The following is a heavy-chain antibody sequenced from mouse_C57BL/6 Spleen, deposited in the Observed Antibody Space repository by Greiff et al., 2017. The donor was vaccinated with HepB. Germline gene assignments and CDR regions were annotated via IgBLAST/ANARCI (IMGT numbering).Heavy chain of an antibody. Sequence: EVQLQESGPGLVKPSQSLSLTCSVTGYSITSGYYWNWIRQFPGNKLEWMGYISYDGSNNYNPSLKNRISITRDTSKNQFFLKLNSVTTEDTATYYCAREGYGSSSYFDYWGQGTTLTVSS. D-gene: IGHD1-1*01. J-gene: IGHJ2*01. V-gene: IGHV3-6*01. CDR2: ISYDGSN. CDR1: GYSITSGYY. CDR3: AREGYGSSSYFDY.